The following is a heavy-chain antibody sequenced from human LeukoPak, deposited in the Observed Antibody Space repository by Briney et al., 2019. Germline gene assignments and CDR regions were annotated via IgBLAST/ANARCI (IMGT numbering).Heavy chain of an antibody. D-gene: IGHD3-10*01. Sequence: SETLSLTCTVSGYSISSGYYWGWIRQPPGKGLEWIGSIYHSGSTYYNPSLKSRVTISVDTSKNQFSLKLSSVTAADTAVYYCARHYWEWFGELLENAFDIWGQGTMVTVSS. CDR3: ARHYWEWFGELLENAFDI. CDR1: GYSISSGYY. V-gene: IGHV4-38-2*02. CDR2: IYHSGST. J-gene: IGHJ3*02.